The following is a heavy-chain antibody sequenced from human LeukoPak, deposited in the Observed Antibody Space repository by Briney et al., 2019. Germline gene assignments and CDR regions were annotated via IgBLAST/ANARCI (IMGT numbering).Heavy chain of an antibody. Sequence: SQTLSLTCAVSGGSISSGGYSWSWIRQPPGKGLERIGYIYHSGSIYYNPSLKSRVTISVDRSKNQFSLKLSSVTAADTAVYYCARGVVIRSPWFDPWGQGTLVTVSS. V-gene: IGHV4-30-2*01. J-gene: IGHJ5*02. CDR2: IYHSGSI. CDR3: ARGVVIRSPWFDP. D-gene: IGHD3-22*01. CDR1: GGSISSGGYS.